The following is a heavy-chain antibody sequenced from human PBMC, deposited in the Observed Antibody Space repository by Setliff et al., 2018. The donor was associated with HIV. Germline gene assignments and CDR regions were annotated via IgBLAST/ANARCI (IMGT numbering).Heavy chain of an antibody. CDR2: IHHSGGT. D-gene: IGHD1-26*01. CDR3: ARDSRYYYYYMDV. J-gene: IGHJ6*03. CDR1: GGSFSGYY. V-gene: IGHV4-34*01. Sequence: KPSETLSLTCAVYGGSFSGYYWSWVRQPPGKGLEWIGDIHHSGGTNYNPTLKSRVTISVDTAKNQFSLKLSSVTAADTAVYYCARDSRYYYYYMDVWGKGTTVTVSS.